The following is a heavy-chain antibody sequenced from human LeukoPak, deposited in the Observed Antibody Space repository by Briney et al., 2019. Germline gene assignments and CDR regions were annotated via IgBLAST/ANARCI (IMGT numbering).Heavy chain of an antibody. V-gene: IGHV4-59*01. J-gene: IGHJ4*02. D-gene: IGHD5-12*01. Sequence: SETLSLTCTVSGGSITSYYWSWIRQPPGKGLEWIGYIHYSGSTNYNPSLKSRVTISVDRSKNQFSLKLSSVIAADTAVYYCARDDSGYDYWGQGTLVTVSS. CDR1: GGSITSYY. CDR2: IHYSGST. CDR3: ARDDSGYDY.